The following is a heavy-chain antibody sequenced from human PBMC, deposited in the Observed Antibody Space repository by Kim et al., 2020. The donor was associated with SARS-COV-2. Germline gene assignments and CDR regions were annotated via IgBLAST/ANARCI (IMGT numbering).Heavy chain of an antibody. CDR3: TKALSYSDSDPEV. J-gene: IGHJ3*01. Sequence: GGSLRLSCAASGFTFDNYAIHWVRQVPGKGLEWVAGISWNSGEIGYADSVKGRFNISRNNAKHSVHLQMDSLKAEDTAVYYCTKALSYSDSDPEVWGQG. D-gene: IGHD1-26*01. CDR2: ISWNSGEI. CDR1: GFTFDNYA. V-gene: IGHV3-9*01.